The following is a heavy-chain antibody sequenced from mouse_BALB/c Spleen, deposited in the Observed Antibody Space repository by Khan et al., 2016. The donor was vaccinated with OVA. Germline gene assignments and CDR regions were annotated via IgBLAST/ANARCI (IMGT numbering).Heavy chain of an antibody. J-gene: IGHJ3*01. D-gene: IGHD2-2*01. CDR3: ARHGYVAWFAY. Sequence: VQLKESGPELMKPGASVKISCKASGYSFTSYYIHWVKQSHGKSLEWIGYIDPFNGGTSYNPKFKGKATLTVGKSSSTAYMHLSSLTSDDSAVYYCARHGYVAWFAYWGQGTLVTVSA. CDR2: IDPFNGGT. CDR1: GYSFTSYY. V-gene: IGHV1S135*01.